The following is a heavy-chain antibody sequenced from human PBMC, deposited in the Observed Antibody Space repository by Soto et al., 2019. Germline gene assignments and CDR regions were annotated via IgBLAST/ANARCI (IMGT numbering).Heavy chain of an antibody. J-gene: IGHJ4*02. CDR2: IYPDDSDT. Sequence: GESLKISCKGSGYSFTNYWIGWARQMPGKGLEWMGIIYPDDSDTRYSPSFQGQVTISADKSISTTYLQRSSLKASDTAMYYCARLYCSAGGCYSNGYFACWGQGTLVTVSS. CDR3: ARLYCSAGGCYSNGYFAC. CDR1: GYSFTNYW. D-gene: IGHD2-15*01. V-gene: IGHV5-51*01.